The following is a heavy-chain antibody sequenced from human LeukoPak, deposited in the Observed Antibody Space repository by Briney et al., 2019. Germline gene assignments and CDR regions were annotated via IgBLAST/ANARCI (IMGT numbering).Heavy chain of an antibody. J-gene: IGHJ4*02. D-gene: IGHD5-18*01. V-gene: IGHV3-48*03. CDR3: ARDRTDTADY. CDR1: GFTFSSYE. Sequence: QPGGSLRLSCAASGFTFSSYEMNWVRQAPGKGLEWVSYISSSSSTIYYADSVKGRFTISRDNAKNSLYLQMNSLRAEDTAVYYCARDRTDTADYWGQGTLVTVSS. CDR2: ISSSSSTI.